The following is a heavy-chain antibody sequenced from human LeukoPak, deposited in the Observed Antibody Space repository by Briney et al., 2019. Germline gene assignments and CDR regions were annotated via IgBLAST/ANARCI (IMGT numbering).Heavy chain of an antibody. V-gene: IGHV3-33*01. Sequence: GRSLRLSCAASGFSFDTYAMHWVRQAPGQGLEWVALIWHDGSHKFYSNSVRGQFTISRDNSKNTVYLQMNYLRPDDTAVYYCAREMFGSGSYPDFWGQGTLVTVSS. CDR2: IWHDGSHK. J-gene: IGHJ4*02. CDR3: AREMFGSGSYPDF. CDR1: GFSFDTYA. D-gene: IGHD3-10*01.